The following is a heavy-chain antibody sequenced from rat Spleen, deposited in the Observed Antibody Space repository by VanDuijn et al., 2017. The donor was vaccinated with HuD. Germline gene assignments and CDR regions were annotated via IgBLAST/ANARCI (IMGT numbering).Heavy chain of an antibody. CDR2: IIYDGSST. CDR1: GFTFSDYA. CDR3: ARLRELDYFDY. Sequence: EVKLVESGGGLVQPGRSLKFSCAASGFTFSDYAMAWVRQAPTKGLEWVATIIYDGSSTYYRDSVKGRFTISRDNAKSTLYLQMDSLRSEDTATYYCARLRELDYFDYWGQGVMVTVSS. J-gene: IGHJ2*01. V-gene: IGHV5-17*01.